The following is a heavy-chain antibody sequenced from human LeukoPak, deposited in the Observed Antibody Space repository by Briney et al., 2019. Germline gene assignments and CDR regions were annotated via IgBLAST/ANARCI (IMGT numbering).Heavy chain of an antibody. CDR1: GDSISRSDSY. Sequence: SETLSLTCSVSGDSISRSDSYWDWIRQPPGKGLQWIGTIYYSGRTYYSPSLKSRVTISVDTSKNQFSLKLSSVTAADTAVYYCARHGDDSGSYYFDYWGQGTLVTVSS. CDR2: IYYSGRT. J-gene: IGHJ4*02. CDR3: ARHGDDSGSYYFDY. D-gene: IGHD1-26*01. V-gene: IGHV4-39*01.